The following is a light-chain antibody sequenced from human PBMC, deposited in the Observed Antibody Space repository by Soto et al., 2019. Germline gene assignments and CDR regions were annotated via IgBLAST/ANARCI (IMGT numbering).Light chain of an antibody. CDR1: SSDVGGYSY. Sequence: QSALTQPPSASGSPGQSVTISCTGASSDVGGYSYVSWYQQHPGKAPKLMIYEVSKRPSGVPDRFSGSKSGNTASLTVSGLQAEDEAGYYCSSYGGSNNLVFGGGTKVTVL. CDR3: SSYGGSNNLV. V-gene: IGLV2-8*01. J-gene: IGLJ2*01. CDR2: EVS.